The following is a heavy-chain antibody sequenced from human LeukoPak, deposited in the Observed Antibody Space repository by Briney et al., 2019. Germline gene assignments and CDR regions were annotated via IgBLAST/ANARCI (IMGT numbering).Heavy chain of an antibody. D-gene: IGHD5-12*01. Sequence: GGSLRLSCAASGFTFSSYSMNWVRQAPGKGLEWVSSISSSGSTIYYADSVKGRFTISRDNSKNTLYLQMNSLRPEDTAVYYCAKHSAEKYSGNYGWAPPDEYWGQGSLVTVSS. CDR3: AKHSAEKYSGNYGWAPPDEY. CDR2: ISSSGSTI. J-gene: IGHJ4*01. V-gene: IGHV3-48*01. CDR1: GFTFSSYS.